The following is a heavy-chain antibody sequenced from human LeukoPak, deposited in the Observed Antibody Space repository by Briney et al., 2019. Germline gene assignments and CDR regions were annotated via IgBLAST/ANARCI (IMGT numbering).Heavy chain of an antibody. J-gene: IGHJ3*02. V-gene: IGHV4-34*01. CDR1: GGSFSGYY. CDR2: INHSGST. D-gene: IGHD2-2*01. CDR3: ARGPRIVVVPAAMPDNAFDI. Sequence: SETLSLTCAVYGGSFSGYYWSWIRRPPGKGLEWIGEINHSGSTNYNPSLKSRVTISVDTSKNQFSLKLSSVTAAATAVYYCARGPRIVVVPAAMPDNAFDIWGQGTMVTVSS.